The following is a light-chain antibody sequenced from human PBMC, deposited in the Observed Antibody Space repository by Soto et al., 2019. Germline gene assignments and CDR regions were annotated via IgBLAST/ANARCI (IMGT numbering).Light chain of an antibody. Sequence: ELVLTQSPGTLSLSPGERATLSCRASQRVSSSYLAWYQQKPGQAPRLLIYGASRRATGIPDRFSGSGSGTDFTLTISRLEPEDFAVYHCQQYGSSFIYTFGQGTKLELK. CDR1: QRVSSSY. CDR2: GAS. V-gene: IGKV3-20*01. CDR3: QQYGSSFIYT. J-gene: IGKJ2*01.